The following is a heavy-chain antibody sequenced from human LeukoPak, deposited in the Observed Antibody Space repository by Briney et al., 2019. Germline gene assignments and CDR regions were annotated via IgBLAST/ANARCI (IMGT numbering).Heavy chain of an antibody. D-gene: IGHD3-10*01. Sequence: ASVKVSCKASGYTFTSYAMNWVRQAPGQGLEWMGWINTNTGNPTCAQGFTGRFVFSLDTSVSTAYLQISSLKAEDTAVYYCARDKVSGSYYMGAFDIWGQGTMVTVSS. V-gene: IGHV7-4-1*02. CDR2: INTNTGNP. CDR3: ARDKVSGSYYMGAFDI. J-gene: IGHJ3*02. CDR1: GYTFTSYA.